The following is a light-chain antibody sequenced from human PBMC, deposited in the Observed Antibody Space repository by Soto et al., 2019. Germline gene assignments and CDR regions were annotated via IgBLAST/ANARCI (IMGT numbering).Light chain of an antibody. J-gene: IGKJ4*01. V-gene: IGKV1-5*03. Sequence: DIPMTQSPSTLSASVGDRVTITCRASQSINSWLAWYQQKSGKAPKLLIYKASSLESGVPSRFSGSGSGTEFTLTISSLQPDDFATYYCRQYNTYPLTFGGGTKVEFK. CDR3: RQYNTYPLT. CDR1: QSINSW. CDR2: KAS.